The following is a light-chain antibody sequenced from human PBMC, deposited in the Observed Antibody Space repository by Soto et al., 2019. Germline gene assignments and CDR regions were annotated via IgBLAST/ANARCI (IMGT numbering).Light chain of an antibody. J-gene: IGLJ2*01. Sequence: QLVLTQPPSASGTPGQRVTISCSGSSSNIGSNYVYWYQQLPGTAPKLLIYRNNQRPSGVPDRFSGSKSGTSASLAISGLRSEDAADYYCAAWDDSLSGFVVFGGGTKLTVL. V-gene: IGLV1-47*01. CDR3: AAWDDSLSGFVV. CDR2: RNN. CDR1: SSNIGSNY.